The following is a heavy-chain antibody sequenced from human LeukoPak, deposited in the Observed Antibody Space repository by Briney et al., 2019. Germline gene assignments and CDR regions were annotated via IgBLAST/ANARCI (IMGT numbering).Heavy chain of an antibody. CDR1: GYTFTGYY. CDR3: ARDALEYSSGWYMDY. Sequence: ASVKVSCKASGYTFTGYYMHWVRQTPGQGLEWMGWINPNSGGTNYAQKFQGRVTMTRDTSISTAYMELSRLRSDDTAVYYCARDALEYSSGWYMDYWGQGTLVTVSS. CDR2: INPNSGGT. J-gene: IGHJ4*02. D-gene: IGHD6-19*01. V-gene: IGHV1-2*02.